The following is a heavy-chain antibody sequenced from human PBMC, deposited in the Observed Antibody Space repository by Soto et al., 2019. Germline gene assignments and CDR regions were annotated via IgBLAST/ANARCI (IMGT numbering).Heavy chain of an antibody. CDR1: GFSFSAYG. D-gene: IGHD6-13*01. CDR2: MSYDGSKK. J-gene: IGHJ1*01. V-gene: IGHV3-30*18. CDR3: AKLDTSGDMPTMAAAETH. Sequence: QVQLVEFGGGVVQPGGSLRLSCVASGFSFSAYGMHWVRQSPGKGLEWVAVMSYDGSKKYYLDSVEGRLTISRHKSQNTLFLQMNPLRPEDSALYYCAKLDTSGDMPTMAAAETHWGQGTLVTVSS.